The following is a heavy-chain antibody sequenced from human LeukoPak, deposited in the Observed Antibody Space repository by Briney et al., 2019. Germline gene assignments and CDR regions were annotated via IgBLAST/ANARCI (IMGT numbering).Heavy chain of an antibody. D-gene: IGHD6-13*01. Sequence: PGGSLRLSCAASGFTFSSYAMRWVRQAPGKGLEWVAVISYDGSNKYYADSVKGRFTISRDNAKNTLYLQMNSLRAEDTAVYYCARGITAAGPGDYWGQGTLVTVSS. V-gene: IGHV3-30*04. J-gene: IGHJ4*02. CDR2: ISYDGSNK. CDR1: GFTFSSYA. CDR3: ARGITAAGPGDY.